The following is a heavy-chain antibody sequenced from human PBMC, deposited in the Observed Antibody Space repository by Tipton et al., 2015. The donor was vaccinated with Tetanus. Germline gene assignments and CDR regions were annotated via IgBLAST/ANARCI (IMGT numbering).Heavy chain of an antibody. CDR1: GFTLSSYR. CDR2: ISSTSSYI. V-gene: IGHV3-21*01. D-gene: IGHD1-1*01. J-gene: IGHJ4*02. Sequence: SLRLSCAASGFTLSSYRLSWIRQAPGKGLEWVSSISSTSSYIYYTDSVKGRFTISRDNAKSSLYLEMNSLRAEDTAVYYCATGGTFDYWGQGALVSVSS. CDR3: ATGGTFDY.